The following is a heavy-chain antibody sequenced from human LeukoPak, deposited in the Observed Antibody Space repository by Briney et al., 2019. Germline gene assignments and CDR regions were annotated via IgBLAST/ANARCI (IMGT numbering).Heavy chain of an antibody. D-gene: IGHD3-10*01. CDR3: ARGRVYYYGAGAAAFDI. Sequence: SQTLSLTCTVSGGSISSGDYYWSWIRQPPGKGLEWIGEINHSGSTNYNPSLKSRVTISVDTSKNQFSLKLSSVTAADTAVYYCARGRVYYYGAGAAAFDIWGQGTMVTVSP. CDR2: INHSGST. V-gene: IGHV4-30-4*01. CDR1: GGSISSGDYY. J-gene: IGHJ3*02.